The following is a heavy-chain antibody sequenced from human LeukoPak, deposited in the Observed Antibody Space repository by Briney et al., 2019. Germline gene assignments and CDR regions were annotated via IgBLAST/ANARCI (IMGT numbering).Heavy chain of an antibody. CDR2: IVVGSGDT. J-gene: IGHJ4*02. CDR3: ARDEAGATIFDY. CDR1: GFSFTRSA. D-gene: IGHD1-26*01. Sequence: ASVKVSCKASGFSFTRSAMQWVRQSRGERLEWIGWIVVGSGDTDYAQKFQERVTITRDMSTSTAYMELSSLRSEDTAVYYCARDEAGATIFDYWGQGTLVTVSS. V-gene: IGHV1-58*02.